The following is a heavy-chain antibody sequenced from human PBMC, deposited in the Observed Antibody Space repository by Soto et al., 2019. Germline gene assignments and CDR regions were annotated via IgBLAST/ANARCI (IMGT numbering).Heavy chain of an antibody. J-gene: IGHJ6*02. Sequence: GGSLRLSCAASGFTFSSYSMNWVRQAPGKGLEWVSSISSSSSYIYYADSVKGRFTISRDNAKNSLYLQMNSLRAEDTAVYYCARRIIRVYSNGMDVWGQGTTVTVSS. D-gene: IGHD6-13*01. CDR3: ARRIIRVYSNGMDV. CDR1: GFTFSSYS. V-gene: IGHV3-21*01. CDR2: ISSSSSYI.